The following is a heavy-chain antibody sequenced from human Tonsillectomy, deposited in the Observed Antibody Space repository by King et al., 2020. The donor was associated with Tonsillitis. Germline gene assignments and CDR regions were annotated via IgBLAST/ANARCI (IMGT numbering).Heavy chain of an antibody. Sequence: VQLVESGGGLVQPGGSLRLSCAASGFTFSSYSMNWVRQAPGKGLEWVSYISSSSSTIYYADSVKGRFTISRDNAKNSLYLQMNRLRDEDTAVYYCARSYGGNYYFDYWGQGTRVTVSS. J-gene: IGHJ4*02. CDR2: ISSSSSTI. CDR3: ARSYGGNYYFDY. CDR1: GFTFSSYS. D-gene: IGHD4-23*01. V-gene: IGHV3-48*02.